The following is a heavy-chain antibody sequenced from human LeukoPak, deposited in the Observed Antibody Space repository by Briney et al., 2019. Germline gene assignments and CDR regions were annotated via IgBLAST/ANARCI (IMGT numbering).Heavy chain of an antibody. Sequence: PSETLSLTCTVSGGSISSYYWSWIRQPPGEGLEWIGYIYYSGSTNYNPSPKSRVTISVDTSKNQFSLKLSSVTAADTAVYYCARAGGSYYPIMYNWFDPWGQGTLVTVSS. CDR3: ARAGGSYYPIMYNWFDP. J-gene: IGHJ5*02. V-gene: IGHV4-59*01. D-gene: IGHD3-10*01. CDR1: GGSISSYY. CDR2: IYYSGST.